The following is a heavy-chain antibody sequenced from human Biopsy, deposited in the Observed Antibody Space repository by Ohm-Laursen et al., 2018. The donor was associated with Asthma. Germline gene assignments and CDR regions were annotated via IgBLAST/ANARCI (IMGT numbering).Heavy chain of an antibody. CDR2: ISYDGSNK. CDR1: GFTFSSYG. V-gene: IGHV3-30*03. CDR3: ASQSSGPDFWSGYYYFDY. J-gene: IGHJ4*02. Sequence: SLRLSCSASGFTFSSYGMHWVRQAPGKGLEWMAVISYDGSNKYYADSVKGRFTISRDNSKNTLYLQMNSLRAEDTAVYYCASQSSGPDFWSGYYYFDYWGQGTLVTVSS. D-gene: IGHD3-3*01.